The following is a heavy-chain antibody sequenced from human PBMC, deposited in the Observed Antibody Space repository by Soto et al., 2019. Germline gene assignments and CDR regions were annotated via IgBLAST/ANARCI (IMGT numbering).Heavy chain of an antibody. Sequence: GGSLRLSCAASGFTVSSNYMSWVRQAPGKGLEWVSVIYSGGSTYYADSVKGRFTISRDNSKNTLYLQMNSLRAEDTAVYYCARGSPKRITIFGVVADPILWGQGTLVTVSS. V-gene: IGHV3-66*01. CDR1: GFTVSSNY. D-gene: IGHD3-3*01. CDR3: ARGSPKRITIFGVVADPIL. J-gene: IGHJ4*02. CDR2: IYSGGST.